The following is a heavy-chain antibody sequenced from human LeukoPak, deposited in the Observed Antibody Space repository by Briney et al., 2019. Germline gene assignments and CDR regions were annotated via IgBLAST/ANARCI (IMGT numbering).Heavy chain of an antibody. J-gene: IGHJ4*02. CDR1: GFTFSRDW. V-gene: IGHV3-74*01. CDR2: INADESST. CDR3: TRGFYYFNY. Sequence: GGSLRLSCAASGFTFSRDWMHWVRQAPGRGLVWVSRINADESSTAYADSVKGRFIISRDNAKNTLYLQMNSLRVEDTAVYYCTRGFYYFNYWGQGTLVTVSS.